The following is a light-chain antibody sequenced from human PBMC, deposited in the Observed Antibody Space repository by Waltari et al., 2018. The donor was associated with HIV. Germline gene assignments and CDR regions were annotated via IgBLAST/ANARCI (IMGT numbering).Light chain of an antibody. CDR1: QDITNS. CDR2: GGS. CDR3: QQYHHWPPLT. J-gene: IGKJ4*01. V-gene: IGKV1-27*01. Sequence: DIQMTQSPSFLSASIGDRVTITCRASQDITNSLAWYQQRPGNMPKLLIYGGSNLRSGGPSRFSGRGSGTDFSLTITSLQSEDFALYFCQQYHHWPPLTFGGGSRVELK.